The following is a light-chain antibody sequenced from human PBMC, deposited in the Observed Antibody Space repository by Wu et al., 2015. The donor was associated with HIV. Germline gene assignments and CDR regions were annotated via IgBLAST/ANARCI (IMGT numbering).Light chain of an antibody. CDR3: HQYNHWLWT. CDR1: QSVPSAY. Sequence: EIVLTQSPGTLSLSPGERATLSCRASQSVPSAYLAWYQQKPGQAPRLLIYGASTRATGIPAGFSGSGSGTEFTLTISSMQSEDFAFYYCHQYNHWLWTFGQGTKVEIK. CDR2: GAS. V-gene: IGKV3-15*01. J-gene: IGKJ1*01.